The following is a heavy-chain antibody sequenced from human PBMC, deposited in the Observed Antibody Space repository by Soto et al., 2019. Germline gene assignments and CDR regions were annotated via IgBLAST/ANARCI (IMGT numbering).Heavy chain of an antibody. D-gene: IGHD1-26*01. Sequence: VQLVQSGGGVVQPGRSLRLSCAASGFNFNTYFMHWVRLGPGKRLALVSHDNTDGSKTSYADSVRGRFTMFRDNAKNTLYLQMNSLTDEDTAMYYCARENWYSLDVWGQGTTVTVSS. J-gene: IGHJ6*02. CDR1: GFNFNTYF. V-gene: IGHV3-74*01. CDR3: ARENWYSLDV. CDR2: DNTDGSKT.